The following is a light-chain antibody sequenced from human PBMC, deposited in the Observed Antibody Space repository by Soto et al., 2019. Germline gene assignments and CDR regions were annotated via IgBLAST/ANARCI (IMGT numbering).Light chain of an antibody. J-gene: IGKJ4*01. CDR3: QQYNNWLT. Sequence: EIVMTQSPATLSVSPGERATXSCRXXXXVXSNLAWYQQKPGQAPRLLIYGASTRATGIPARFSGSGSGTEFTLTISSLQSEDFAVYYCQQYNNWLTFGGGTKVEIK. V-gene: IGKV3-15*01. CDR2: GAS. CDR1: XXVXSN.